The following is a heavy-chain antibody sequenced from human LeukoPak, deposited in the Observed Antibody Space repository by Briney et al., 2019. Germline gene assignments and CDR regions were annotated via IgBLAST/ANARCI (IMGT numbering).Heavy chain of an antibody. Sequence: GGSLRLSCAASGFTLTSYSMNWVRQAPGKGLEWVSSISSSSSYIYYADSVKGRFTISRDNAKNSLYLQMNSLRAEDTAVYYCARDGGPSDWFDPWGQGTLVTVSS. CDR2: ISSSSSYI. CDR1: GFTLTSYS. CDR3: ARDGGPSDWFDP. V-gene: IGHV3-21*01. J-gene: IGHJ5*02.